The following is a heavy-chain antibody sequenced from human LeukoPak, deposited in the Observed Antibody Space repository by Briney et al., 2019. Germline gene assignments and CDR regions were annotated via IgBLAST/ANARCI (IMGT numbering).Heavy chain of an antibody. D-gene: IGHD6-19*01. CDR2: IIPIFGKA. J-gene: IGHJ4*02. Sequence: RQAPGXGXXWMGGIIPIFGKANYAQKFQGRVTITADESTSTAYMELSSLRSEDTAVYYCARSRVAGRFDYWGQGTLVTVSS. V-gene: IGHV1-69*01. CDR3: ARSRVAGRFDY.